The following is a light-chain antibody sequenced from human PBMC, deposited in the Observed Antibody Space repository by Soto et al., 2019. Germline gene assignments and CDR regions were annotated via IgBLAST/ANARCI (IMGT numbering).Light chain of an antibody. J-gene: IGKJ2*01. CDR2: GAS. Sequence: MMMTQSPATLSVSPGERATLSCRASQSVSINLAWFQQKPGQAPRLLIYGASTRATGIPARFSGSGSGTEFTLTISSLQSEDYAVYYCQQYNNWPPYTFGQGTKVDI. CDR1: QSVSIN. V-gene: IGKV3-15*01. CDR3: QQYNNWPPYT.